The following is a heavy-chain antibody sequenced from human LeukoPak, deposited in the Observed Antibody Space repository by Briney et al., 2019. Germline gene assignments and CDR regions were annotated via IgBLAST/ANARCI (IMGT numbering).Heavy chain of an antibody. D-gene: IGHD6-19*01. J-gene: IGHJ4*02. CDR1: GGSLSGYY. Sequence: KPSEPLSLTCGVYGGSLSGYYWSWIRQPPGRGLEWIGEINQSGRTNYNPSLKSRVTISVDTSKNQFSLKLTSVTAADTGVYYCATKHSVAVAANPPYFDYWGQGTLVTVSS. CDR3: ATKHSVAVAANPPYFDY. V-gene: IGHV4-34*01. CDR2: INQSGRT.